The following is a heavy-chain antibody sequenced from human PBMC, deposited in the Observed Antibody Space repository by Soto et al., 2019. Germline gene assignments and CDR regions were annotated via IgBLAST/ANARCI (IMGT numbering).Heavy chain of an antibody. CDR1: GGSISSGGYY. V-gene: IGHV4-31*03. D-gene: IGHD2-15*01. Sequence: SETLSLTCTVSGGSISSGGYYWSWIRQHPGKGLEWIGYIYYSGSTYYNPSLKSRVTISVDTSKNQFSLKLSSVTAADTAVYYCARAEDTGGANWFDPWGQGTLVTVSS. CDR2: IYYSGST. J-gene: IGHJ5*02. CDR3: ARAEDTGGANWFDP.